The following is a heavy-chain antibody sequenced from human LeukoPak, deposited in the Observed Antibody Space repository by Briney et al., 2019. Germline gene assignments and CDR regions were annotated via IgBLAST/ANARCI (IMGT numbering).Heavy chain of an antibody. V-gene: IGHV3-7*05. D-gene: IGHD4-17*01. CDR2: IKEDGSEK. CDR3: ASKAVTYYYDY. Sequence: GGSLRLSCAVSGFTFSDNWMSWVRQAPGKGLEWVANIKEDGSEKNYVDSVKGRFTISRDNAKNSLYLQMNSLRAEDTAVYYCASKAVTYYYDYWGQGTLVIVSS. J-gene: IGHJ4*02. CDR1: GFTFSDNW.